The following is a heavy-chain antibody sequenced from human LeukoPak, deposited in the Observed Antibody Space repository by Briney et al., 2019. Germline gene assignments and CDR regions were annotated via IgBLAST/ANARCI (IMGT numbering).Heavy chain of an antibody. J-gene: IGHJ4*02. CDR2: IKQDGSEK. CDR3: ARALEPLYSSSWFDY. V-gene: IGHV3-7*01. Sequence: AGGSLRLSCAASGFTFSSYWMSWVRQAPGKGLEWVANIKQDGSEKYYVDSVKGRFTISRDNAKNSLYLQMNSLRAEDTAVYYCARALEPLYSSSWFDYWGQGTLVTVSS. D-gene: IGHD6-13*01. CDR1: GFTFSSYW.